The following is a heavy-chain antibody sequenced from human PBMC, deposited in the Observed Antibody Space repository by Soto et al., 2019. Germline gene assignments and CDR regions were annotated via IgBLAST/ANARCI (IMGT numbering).Heavy chain of an antibody. CDR3: ARLDMRMRNAAWYDP. Sequence: PGESLKISCKASGYSFISYWIGWVRQMPGRGLERMGIIYPGDSDTRYSPSFQGQVTISADKSINTAYLQWRSLKTSDTAMYYCARLDMRMRNAAWYDPWGQGTLVTVSS. CDR2: IYPGDSDT. D-gene: IGHD2-15*01. V-gene: IGHV5-51*01. CDR1: GYSFISYW. J-gene: IGHJ5*02.